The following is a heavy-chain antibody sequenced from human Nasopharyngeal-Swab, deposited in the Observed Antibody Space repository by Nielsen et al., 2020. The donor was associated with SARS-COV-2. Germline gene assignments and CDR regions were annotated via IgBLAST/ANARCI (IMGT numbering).Heavy chain of an antibody. CDR2: IYYSGST. D-gene: IGHD3-10*01. CDR3: ASSAGGEKINGRFDP. V-gene: IGHV4-31*02. Sequence: WIRQPPGKGLEWIGYIYYSGSTYYNPSLKSRVTISVDTSKNQFSLKLSSVKAEDTAGEDWASSAGGEKINGRFDPWGQGTLVTVSS. J-gene: IGHJ5*02.